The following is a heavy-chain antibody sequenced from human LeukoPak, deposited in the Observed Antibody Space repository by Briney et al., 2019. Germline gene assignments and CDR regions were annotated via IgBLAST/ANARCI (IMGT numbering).Heavy chain of an antibody. Sequence: GESLKISCKGSGYSFTSYWIGWVRQMPGKGLEWMGIIYPGDSDTRYSPSFQGQVTISADKSISTAYLQWSSLKASDTAMYYCARHYCSGGSCYNYYYYYMDVWGKGTTVTVSS. V-gene: IGHV5-51*01. CDR2: IYPGDSDT. D-gene: IGHD2-15*01. CDR1: GYSFTSYW. J-gene: IGHJ6*03. CDR3: ARHYCSGGSCYNYYYYYMDV.